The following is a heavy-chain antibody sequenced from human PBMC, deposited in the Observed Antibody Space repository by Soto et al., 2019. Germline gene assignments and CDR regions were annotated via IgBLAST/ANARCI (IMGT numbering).Heavy chain of an antibody. J-gene: IGHJ4*02. CDR1: GGSISSGDYY. CDR2: IYYSGST. Sequence: QVQLQESGPGLVKPSQTLSLTCTVSGGSISSGDYYWSWIRQPPGKGLEWIGYIYYSGSTYYNPSLTSRVTRSVDTSKNQFSLKLSSVTAADTAVYYCARATIFGVVIFDYWGQGTLVTVSS. CDR3: ARATIFGVVIFDY. D-gene: IGHD3-3*01. V-gene: IGHV4-30-4*01.